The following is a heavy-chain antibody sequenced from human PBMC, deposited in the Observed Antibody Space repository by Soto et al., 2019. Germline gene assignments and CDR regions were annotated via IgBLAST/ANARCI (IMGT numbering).Heavy chain of an antibody. V-gene: IGHV3-23*01. Sequence: EVQLLESGGGLVQPGGSLRLSCAASGFTFSSYSMSWVRQAPGKGLEWVSVISGGTGDTTFYADSVKGRFTISRDNSKNTLFLQMNSQRAEDTAVYYCAKRTPNADMVTRYFDYWGQGTLVAVSS. J-gene: IGHJ4*02. D-gene: IGHD5-18*01. CDR2: ISGGTGDTT. CDR3: AKRTPNADMVTRYFDY. CDR1: GFTFSSYS.